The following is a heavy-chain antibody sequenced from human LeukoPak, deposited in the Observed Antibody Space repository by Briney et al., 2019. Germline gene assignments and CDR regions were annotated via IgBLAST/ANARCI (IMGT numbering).Heavy chain of an antibody. CDR3: AKEGGSGWYPMEVWYYGMDV. Sequence: GGSLRLSCVASGFTFSDYAMNWVRQAPGKGLEWVSTFKTNSGQVYHAESVRGRFTISRDNSKNTVYLQMSSLRAEDTAVYYCAKEGGSGWYPMEVWYYGMDVWGQGTTVTVSS. V-gene: IGHV3-23*01. CDR2: FKTNSGQV. J-gene: IGHJ6*02. D-gene: IGHD6-19*01. CDR1: GFTFSDYA.